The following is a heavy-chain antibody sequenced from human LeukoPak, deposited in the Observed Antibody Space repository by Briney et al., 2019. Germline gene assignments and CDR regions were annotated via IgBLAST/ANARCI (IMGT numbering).Heavy chain of an antibody. CDR3: AKDLNADSPYYFNY. Sequence: PGGSLRLSCAASGFTFNSYAMSWVRQAPGRGLEWVSAISGGGGGTYYADSVKGRFTISRANSKNTLYLQMNGLRAEDTAIYYCAKDLNADSPYYFNYWGQGTLVTVSS. CDR1: GFTFNSYA. J-gene: IGHJ4*02. V-gene: IGHV3-23*01. D-gene: IGHD5-18*01. CDR2: ISGGGGGT.